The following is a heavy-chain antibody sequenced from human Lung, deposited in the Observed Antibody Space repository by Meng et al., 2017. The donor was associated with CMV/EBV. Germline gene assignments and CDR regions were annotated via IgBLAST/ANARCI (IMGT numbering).Heavy chain of an antibody. CDR1: GGSFSGYY. V-gene: IGHV4-34*01. J-gene: IGHJ4*02. CDR2: INHSGST. Sequence: SETLSLTCAVYGGSFSGYYWSWIRQPPGKGLEWIGEINHSGSTNYNPSLKSRVTISVDTSKNQFSLKLSSVTAADTAVYYCARATYYDFWSGYPYCDYWGQGTLVTVSS. CDR3: ARATYYDFWSGYPYCDY. D-gene: IGHD3-3*01.